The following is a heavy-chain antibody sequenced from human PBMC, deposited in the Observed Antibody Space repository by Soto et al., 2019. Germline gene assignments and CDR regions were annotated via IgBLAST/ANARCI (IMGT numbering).Heavy chain of an antibody. D-gene: IGHD6-19*01. V-gene: IGHV4-59*11. CDR1: GGSINRHY. CDR2: IYYSGST. J-gene: IGHJ5*01. CDR3: ARGGRYSSQTANFDS. Sequence: LSLTCIVSGGSINRHYCHWIRQPPGKPLEWIGYIYYSGSTNYSPSLKSRVTMSVDTSKNQFSLRLNSVTTADTAVYYCARGGRYSSQTANFDSWGQGILVTVSS.